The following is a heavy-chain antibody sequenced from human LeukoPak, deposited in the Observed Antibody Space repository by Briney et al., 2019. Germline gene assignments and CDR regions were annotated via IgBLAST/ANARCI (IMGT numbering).Heavy chain of an antibody. CDR2: INHSGST. CDR3: ARRGLARSHYDY. CDR1: GGSFSGYY. V-gene: IGHV4-34*01. Sequence: SETLSLTCAVYGGSFSGYYWSWIRQPPGKGLEWIGEINHSGSTNYNPSLKSRVTISVDTSKNQSSLKLSSVTAADTAVYYCARRGLARSHYDYWGQGTLVTVSS. J-gene: IGHJ4*02.